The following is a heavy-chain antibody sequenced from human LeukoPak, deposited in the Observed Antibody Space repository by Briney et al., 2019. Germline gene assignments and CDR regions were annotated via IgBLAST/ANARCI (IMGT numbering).Heavy chain of an antibody. D-gene: IGHD2-21*01. CDR3: ARDLGGDAY. V-gene: IGHV3-21*06. J-gene: IGHJ4*02. CDR1: GFTFSSYN. CDR2: ISSSGSYI. Sequence: PGGSLRLSCAASGFTFSSYNIHWVRQAPGKGLEWVSYISSSGSYIHYIDSVKGRFTISRDNAKNLLYLQMNSLRVADTAVYYCARDLGGDAYWGRGTLVTVSS.